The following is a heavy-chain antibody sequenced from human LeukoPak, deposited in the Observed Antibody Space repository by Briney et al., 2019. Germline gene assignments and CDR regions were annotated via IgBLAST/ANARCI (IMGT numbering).Heavy chain of an antibody. CDR1: SGSISSGDYY. J-gene: IGHJ5*02. Sequence: SQTLSLTCTVSSGSISSGDYYWSWIRQPPGKGLEWIGYIHYSGSTYYNPSLKSRVTVSVDTSKNQFSLKLSSVTAADTAVYYCARDLGGYGSGNDWFDPWGQGTLVTVSS. CDR2: IHYSGST. D-gene: IGHD3-10*01. CDR3: ARDLGGYGSGNDWFDP. V-gene: IGHV4-30-4*01.